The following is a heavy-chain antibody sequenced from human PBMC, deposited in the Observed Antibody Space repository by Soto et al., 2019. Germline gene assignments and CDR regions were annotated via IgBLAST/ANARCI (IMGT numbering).Heavy chain of an antibody. D-gene: IGHD4-17*01. Sequence: QVELVQSGPEVQKPGASVKLTCKASGYSFASHGITWVRQAPGQGPEWMGWISGYNGDTKVAESVRGRVTLTTDTSTNTAYMELRSLKPGDTAVYFCARDIATVTKGDLLTNCLHPWGQGTLVTVSS. CDR2: ISGYNGDT. CDR1: GYSFASHG. CDR3: ARDIATVTKGDLLTNCLHP. V-gene: IGHV1-18*04. J-gene: IGHJ5*02.